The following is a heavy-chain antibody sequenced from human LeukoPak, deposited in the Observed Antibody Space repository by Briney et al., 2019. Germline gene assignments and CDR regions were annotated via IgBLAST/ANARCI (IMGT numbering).Heavy chain of an antibody. CDR2: ISAYNGNT. D-gene: IGHD6-19*01. J-gene: IGHJ4*02. CDR1: GYTFTTYG. CDR3: ARADPISSVAGTWVDY. Sequence: GASVKVSCKASGYTFTTYGISWVRQAPGQGLEWMGWISAYNGNTHSAQKFQGRVTMTTDTSTTTAYMELESLTSDDTAVYYCARADPISSVAGTWVDYWGQGTLVSVSS. V-gene: IGHV1-18*01.